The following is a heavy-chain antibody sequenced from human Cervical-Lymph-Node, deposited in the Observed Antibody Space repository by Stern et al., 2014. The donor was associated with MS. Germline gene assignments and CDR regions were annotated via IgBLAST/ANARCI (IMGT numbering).Heavy chain of an antibody. D-gene: IGHD6-19*01. Sequence: VQLVESGGGVAQPGRSLRLSCAASGFTFSNYEMHWVRQAPGKGLELVGIIWADGSDPYYTDSVKGRFTVSRDNSKNTLYMQMNSLRSEDTAVYYCAREGRGGSGWGALDYWGHGTLVTVSS. V-gene: IGHV3-33*01. CDR3: AREGRGGSGWGALDY. J-gene: IGHJ4*01. CDR2: IWADGSDP. CDR1: GFTFSNYE.